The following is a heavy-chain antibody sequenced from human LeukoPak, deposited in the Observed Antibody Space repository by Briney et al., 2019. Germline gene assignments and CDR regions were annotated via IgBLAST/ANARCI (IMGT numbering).Heavy chain of an antibody. CDR3: AKDRDGYNLIDFDY. V-gene: IGHV3-23*01. CDR2: ISGSGGST. CDR1: GVTFSSYA. J-gene: IGHJ4*02. Sequence: PGGSLRLSCAVSGVTFSSYAMSWVRQAPGKGLEWVSSISGSGGSTYYAGSVKGRFTISRDNSKNTLYLQMNSLRAEDTAVYYCAKDRDGYNLIDFDYWGQGTLVTVSS. D-gene: IGHD5-24*01.